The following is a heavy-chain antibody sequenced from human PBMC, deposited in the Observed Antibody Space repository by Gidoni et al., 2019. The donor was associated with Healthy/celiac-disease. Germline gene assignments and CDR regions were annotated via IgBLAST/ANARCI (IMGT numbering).Heavy chain of an antibody. J-gene: IGHJ4*02. D-gene: IGHD4-17*01. V-gene: IGHV2-26*01. CDR1: GFSLSNARMG. CDR2: IFSNDEK. Sequence: QVTLKESGPVLVKPTETLTLTCTVSGFSLSNARMGVGWIRQPPGKALEWLAHIFSNDEKSYSTSLKSRLTISKDTSKSQVVLTMTNMDPVDTATYYCARILTVTNPELDYWGQGTLVTVSS. CDR3: ARILTVTNPELDY.